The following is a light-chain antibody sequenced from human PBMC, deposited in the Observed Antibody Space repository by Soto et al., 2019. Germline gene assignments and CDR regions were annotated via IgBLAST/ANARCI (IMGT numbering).Light chain of an antibody. J-gene: IGLJ1*01. CDR3: QSYDSTLSARYV. CDR2: GNI. V-gene: IGLV1-40*01. Sequence: QSVRTQPPSVSGAPGQRVTISCTGSSSNIGAGCDVHWYQQRPGTAPKLLIFGNINRPSGVPDRFSGSKSGTSASLAITGLQAEDEGDYYCQSYDSTLSARYVFGTGTKVTVL. CDR1: SSNIGAGCD.